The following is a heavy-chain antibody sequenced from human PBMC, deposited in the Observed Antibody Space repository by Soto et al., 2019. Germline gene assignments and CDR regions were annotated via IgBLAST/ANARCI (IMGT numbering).Heavy chain of an antibody. CDR1: GYSFTNYG. CDR2: ISAYNGNT. D-gene: IGHD6-19*01. Sequence: QDQLVQSGVEVKKPGASVKVSCKASGYSFTNYGITWVRQAPGQGFEWMGWISAYNGNTNYAQKFQGRVTMTTDASTSTAYLELRSLRSADTAVYYCARDRGVARRVAGNIHYYYYVDVWGKGATVTVSS. CDR3: ARDRGVARRVAGNIHYYYYVDV. J-gene: IGHJ6*03. V-gene: IGHV1-18*01.